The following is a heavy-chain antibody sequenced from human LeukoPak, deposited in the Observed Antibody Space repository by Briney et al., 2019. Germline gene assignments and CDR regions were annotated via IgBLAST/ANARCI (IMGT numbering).Heavy chain of an antibody. J-gene: IGHJ4*02. V-gene: IGHV3-23*01. CDR1: GFTFSSYA. CDR2: ISGSGGST. Sequence: GGSLRFSCAASGFTFSSYAMSWVRQAPGKGLEWVSAISGSGGSTYYADSVKGRFTVSRDNSKNTLYLQMNSLRAEDTAVYYCAKDPIFLSRIGGATHLDYWGQGTLGTVPS. D-gene: IGHD1-26*01. CDR3: AKDPIFLSRIGGATHLDY.